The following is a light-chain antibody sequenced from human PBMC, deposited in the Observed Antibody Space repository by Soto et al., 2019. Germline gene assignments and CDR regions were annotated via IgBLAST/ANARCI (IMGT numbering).Light chain of an antibody. CDR3: QQLNSFPIP. CDR2: GAS. V-gene: IGKV1-9*01. CDR1: QGISSF. Sequence: IQLTQSPSSLSASVGDRVTITCRASQGISSFLAWYQQKPGKAPKLLIYGASTLQSGVPSRLSGSGSGTDFTLTIGSLQPEDFATYYCQQLNSFPIPIGPGTKEDIK. J-gene: IGKJ3*01.